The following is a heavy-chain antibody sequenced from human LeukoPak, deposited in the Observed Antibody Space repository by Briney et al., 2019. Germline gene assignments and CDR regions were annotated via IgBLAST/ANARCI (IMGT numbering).Heavy chain of an antibody. CDR1: GGTFSSYA. V-gene: IGHV1-69*04. Sequence: SVKVSCTASGGTFSSYAISWVRQAPGQGLEWMGRFIPILGLANYAQKFQGRVTITADKSTSTAYMELSSLRSEDTAVYYCAREGIAVAVWFDPWGQGTLVTVSS. J-gene: IGHJ5*02. CDR3: AREGIAVAVWFDP. D-gene: IGHD6-19*01. CDR2: FIPILGLA.